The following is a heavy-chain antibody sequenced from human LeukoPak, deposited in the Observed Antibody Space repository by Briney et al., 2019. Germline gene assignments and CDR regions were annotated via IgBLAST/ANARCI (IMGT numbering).Heavy chain of an antibody. CDR1: GYTFTGYY. Sequence: ASVKVSCKASGYTFTGYYMHWVRQAPGQGLEWMGRINPNSGGTNYAQKFQGRVTMTRDTSISTAYMELSRLGSDDTAVYYCARDRDDSSGYNFDYWGQGTLVTVSS. D-gene: IGHD3-22*01. CDR2: INPNSGGT. J-gene: IGHJ4*02. CDR3: ARDRDDSSGYNFDY. V-gene: IGHV1-2*06.